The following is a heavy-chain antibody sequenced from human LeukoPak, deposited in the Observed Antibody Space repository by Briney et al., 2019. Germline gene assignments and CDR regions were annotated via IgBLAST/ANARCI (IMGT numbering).Heavy chain of an antibody. V-gene: IGHV3-23*01. J-gene: IGHJ4*02. CDR1: GFTFSSYA. D-gene: IGHD3-3*01. Sequence: GGFLRLSCAASGFTFSSYAMSWVRQAPGKGLEWVSAISGSGGSTYYADSVKGRFTISRDNSKNTLYLQMNSLRAEDTAVYYCANFGRGYDFADYWGQGTLVTVSS. CDR3: ANFGRGYDFADY. CDR2: ISGSGGST.